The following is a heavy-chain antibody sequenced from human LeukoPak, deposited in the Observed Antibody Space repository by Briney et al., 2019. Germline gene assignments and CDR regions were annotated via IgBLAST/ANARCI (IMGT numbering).Heavy chain of an antibody. CDR3: ARVWRHYYDSSGPHAFDI. D-gene: IGHD3-22*01. CDR1: GGSFSGYY. Sequence: SETLSLTCAVYGGSFSGYYWSWIRQPPGKGLEWIGEINHSGSTNYNPSLKSRVTISVDTSKNQFSLKLSSVTAADTAVYYCARVWRHYYDSSGPHAFDIWGQGTMVTVSS. V-gene: IGHV4-34*01. J-gene: IGHJ3*02. CDR2: INHSGST.